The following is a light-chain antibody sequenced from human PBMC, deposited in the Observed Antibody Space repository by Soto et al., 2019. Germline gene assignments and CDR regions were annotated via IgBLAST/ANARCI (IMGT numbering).Light chain of an antibody. V-gene: IGKV3-20*01. CDR1: QSFTSRS. J-gene: IGKJ1*01. CDR2: GAS. CDR3: QQYDSSPRT. Sequence: EIVLTQSPGTLSLSPGERATLSCRASQSFTSRSLAWYQQKPGLAPRLLISGASNRAAGIPDRFSGSGSGTDFTLTISRLEPEDFAVYYRQQYDSSPRTFGQGTKVDIK.